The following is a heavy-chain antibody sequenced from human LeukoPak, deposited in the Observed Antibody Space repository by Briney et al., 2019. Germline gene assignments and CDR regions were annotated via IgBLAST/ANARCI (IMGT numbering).Heavy chain of an antibody. V-gene: IGHV3-74*01. Sequence: GGSLRLSCAASGFTFSSYWMHWVRQAPGKGLVWVSRINSDGSSTSYADSVKGRFTISRDNAKNTLYVQMNSLRAEDTAVYFCARDSLGAIEYNSSSLDYWGQGTLVTVST. CDR3: ARDSLGAIEYNSSSLDY. CDR2: INSDGSST. D-gene: IGHD6-6*01. J-gene: IGHJ4*02. CDR1: GFTFSSYW.